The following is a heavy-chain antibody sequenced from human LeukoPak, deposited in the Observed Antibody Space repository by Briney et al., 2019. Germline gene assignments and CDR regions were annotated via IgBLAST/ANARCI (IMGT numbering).Heavy chain of an antibody. Sequence: PSETLSLTCAVYGGSFSGYYWSWIRQPPGKGLEWIGEINHSGSTNYNPSLKSRVTISVDTSKNQFSLKLSSVTAADTAVYYCAIIDYGDYSLPGAETPAYGMDVWGQGTTVTVSS. V-gene: IGHV4-34*01. CDR3: AIIDYGDYSLPGAETPAYGMDV. CDR1: GGSFSGYY. D-gene: IGHD4-17*01. J-gene: IGHJ6*02. CDR2: INHSGST.